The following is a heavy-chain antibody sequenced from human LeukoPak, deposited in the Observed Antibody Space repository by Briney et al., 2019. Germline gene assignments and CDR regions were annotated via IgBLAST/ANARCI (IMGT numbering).Heavy chain of an antibody. CDR2: ITSSSSTI. V-gene: IGHV3-48*04. CDR3: ARGGYSGNFGVDY. D-gene: IGHD1-26*01. J-gene: IGHJ4*02. Sequence: GGSLRLSCAASGFTFSTYAMNWVRQAPGKGLEWVSYITSSSSTIYYADSVKGRFTISRDNAKNSLHLQMNSLRVEDTAVYYCARGGYSGNFGVDYWGQGTLVTVSS. CDR1: GFTFSTYA.